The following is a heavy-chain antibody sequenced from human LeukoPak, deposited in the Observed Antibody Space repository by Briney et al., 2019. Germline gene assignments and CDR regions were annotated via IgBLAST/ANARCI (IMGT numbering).Heavy chain of an antibody. J-gene: IGHJ4*02. Sequence: GGTLRLSCAASGFTLSSYGMHWVRQAPGKGLEWVTFIRYDESNKYYADSVKGRFTISRDNSKNTLYLQMNSLRAEDTAVYYCARDSSTYYYGSGSYGGSVDYWGQGTLVTVSS. CDR2: IRYDESNK. CDR3: ARDSSTYYYGSGSYGGSVDY. CDR1: GFTLSSYG. D-gene: IGHD3-10*01. V-gene: IGHV3-30*02.